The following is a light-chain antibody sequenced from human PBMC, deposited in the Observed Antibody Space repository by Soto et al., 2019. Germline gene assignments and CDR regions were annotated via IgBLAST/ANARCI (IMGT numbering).Light chain of an antibody. CDR3: SSYTSSSILSV. V-gene: IGLV2-14*01. Sequence: QSALTQPASVSGSPGQSITISCTGTSSDVGGYNYVSWYQQHPGKAPKLMIYDVSNRPSGVSNRFSGSKSGNTASLTISGLQAEDEADYYCSSYTSSSILSVFGTRTKLTVL. CDR2: DVS. CDR1: SSDVGGYNY. J-gene: IGLJ1*01.